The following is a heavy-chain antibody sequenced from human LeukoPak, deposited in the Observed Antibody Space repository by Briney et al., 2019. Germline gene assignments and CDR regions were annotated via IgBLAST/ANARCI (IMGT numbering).Heavy chain of an antibody. CDR2: INHSGST. D-gene: IGHD4-17*01. Sequence: SETLSLTCAVYGGSFSGYYWSWIRQPPGKGLEWIGEINHSGSTNYNPSLKSRVTISVDTSKNQFSLKLSSVTAADTAVYYCARQVDGDYLDYWGRGTLVTVSS. CDR1: GGSFSGYY. CDR3: ARQVDGDYLDY. J-gene: IGHJ4*02. V-gene: IGHV4-34*01.